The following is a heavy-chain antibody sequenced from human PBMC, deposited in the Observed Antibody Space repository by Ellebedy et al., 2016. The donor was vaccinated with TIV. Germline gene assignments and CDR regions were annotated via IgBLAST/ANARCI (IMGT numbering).Heavy chain of an antibody. V-gene: IGHV3-13*01. J-gene: IGHJ4*02. CDR3: ASFLGTLDPFDY. Sequence: GESLKISCAASGFTFSSYDMHWVRQATGKGLEWVSAIGTAGDTYYPGSVKGRFTISRENAKNSLYLQMNSLRAADTAVYYCASFLGTLDPFDYWGQGTLVTVSS. D-gene: IGHD3/OR15-3a*01. CDR2: IGTAGDT. CDR1: GFTFSSYD.